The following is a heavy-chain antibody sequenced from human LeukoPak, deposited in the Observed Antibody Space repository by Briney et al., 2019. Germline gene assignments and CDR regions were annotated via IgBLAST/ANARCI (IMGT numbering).Heavy chain of an antibody. V-gene: IGHV1-46*01. CDR2: INPSGGST. D-gene: IGHD5-18*01. Sequence: ASVKVSCKASGYTFTSYYMHWVRQAPGQGLEWMGIINPSGGSTSYAQKFQGRVTMTRDMSTSTVYMEMSSLRSEDTAVYYCASSGYSYGKFDYWGQGTLVTVSS. CDR3: ASSGYSYGKFDY. J-gene: IGHJ4*02. CDR1: GYTFTSYY.